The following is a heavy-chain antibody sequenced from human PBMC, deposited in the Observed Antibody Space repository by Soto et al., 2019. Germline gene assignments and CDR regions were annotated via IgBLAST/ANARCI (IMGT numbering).Heavy chain of an antibody. CDR1: GYTFTSYA. V-gene: IGHV1-3*01. CDR2: INAGNGNT. Sequence: QVQFVQSGAEVKKPGASVKVSCKASGYTFTSYAMHWVRQAPGQRLEWMGWINAGNGNTKYSQKFQGRVTITRDTYASTAYMELSSLRSEDTAVYYCARGLNGYLHYFDYWGQGTLVTVSS. J-gene: IGHJ4*02. D-gene: IGHD5-18*01. CDR3: ARGLNGYLHYFDY.